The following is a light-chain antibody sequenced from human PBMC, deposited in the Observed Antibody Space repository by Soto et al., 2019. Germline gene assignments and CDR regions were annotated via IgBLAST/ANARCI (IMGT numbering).Light chain of an antibody. CDR2: GAS. V-gene: IGKV3-15*01. J-gene: IGKJ1*01. Sequence: EIVMTQSPATLSVSPGERATLSCRASQNVTSRFAWYQQRPGHAPRLLIYGASARATGIPARFSGSGSGTEFTLTLSSLQPADFAGCYCQQYHYWPRTFGQGTKVEI. CDR3: QQYHYWPRT. CDR1: QNVTSR.